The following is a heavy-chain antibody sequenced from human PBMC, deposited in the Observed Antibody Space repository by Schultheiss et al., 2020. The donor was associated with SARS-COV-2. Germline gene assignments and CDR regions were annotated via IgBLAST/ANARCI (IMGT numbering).Heavy chain of an antibody. V-gene: IGHV4-61*08. Sequence: SETLSLTCTVSGGSISSGGYYWSWIRQPPGKGLEWIGYIYYSGNTNYNPSLKSRVTISVDTSKNQFSLKLTSVTAADTAVYYCARGYSYGFYYFDYWGQGALVTVSS. J-gene: IGHJ4*02. D-gene: IGHD5-18*01. CDR3: ARGYSYGFYYFDY. CDR2: IYYSGNT. CDR1: GGSISSGGYY.